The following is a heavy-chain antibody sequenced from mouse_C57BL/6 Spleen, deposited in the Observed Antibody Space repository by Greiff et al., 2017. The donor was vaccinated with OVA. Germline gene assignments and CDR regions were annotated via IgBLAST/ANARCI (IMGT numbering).Heavy chain of an antibody. V-gene: IGHV5-4*01. CDR1: GFTFSSYA. CDR3: AREGDSSGSWFAY. Sequence: VQLKESGGGLVKPGGSLKLSCAASGFTFSSYAMSWVRQTPEKRLEWVATISDGGSYTYYPDNVKGRFTISRDNAKNNLYLQMSHLKSEDTAMYYCAREGDSSGSWFAYWGQGTLVTVSA. D-gene: IGHD3-2*02. J-gene: IGHJ3*01. CDR2: ISDGGSYT.